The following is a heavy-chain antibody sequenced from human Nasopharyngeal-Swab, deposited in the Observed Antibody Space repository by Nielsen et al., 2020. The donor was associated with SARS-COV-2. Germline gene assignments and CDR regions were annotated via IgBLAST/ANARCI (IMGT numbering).Heavy chain of an antibody. D-gene: IGHD4-17*01. CDR1: GGTFSSYA. J-gene: IGHJ3*02. CDR2: IIPIFGTA. V-gene: IGHV1-69*13. CDR3: ARDSGRRRNDYGNSRHAFDI. Sequence: SVKVSCKASGGTFSSYAISWVRQAPGQGLEWMGGIIPIFGTANYAQKFQGRVTITADESTSTAYMELTSLRSDDTAVYYCARDSGRRRNDYGNSRHAFDIWGQGTLVTVSS.